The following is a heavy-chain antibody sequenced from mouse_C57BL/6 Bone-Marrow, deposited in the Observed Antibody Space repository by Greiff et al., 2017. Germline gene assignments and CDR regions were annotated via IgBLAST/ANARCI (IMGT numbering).Heavy chain of an antibody. CDR1: GYTFTSYW. J-gene: IGHJ2*01. CDR3: ARAANQCRRCYFDY. CDR2: IDPSDSYT. Sequence: QVQLQQPGAELVMPGASVKLSCKASGYTFTSYWMHWVKQRPGQGLEWIGEIDPSDSYTNYNQKFKGKSTLTVDKSSSTAYMQLSSLTSEDSAVYYCARAANQCRRCYFDYWDRGTTLTVSS. D-gene: IGHD6-1*01. V-gene: IGHV1-69*01.